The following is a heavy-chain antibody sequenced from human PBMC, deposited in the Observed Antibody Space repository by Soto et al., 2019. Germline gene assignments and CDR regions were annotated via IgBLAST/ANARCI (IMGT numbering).Heavy chain of an antibody. V-gene: IGHV4-39*01. D-gene: IGHD3-9*01. Sequence: SETLSLTCTVSGGSIRSRSYYWGWIRQPPGKGLEWIGSIHYSGSTYYNPSLNSRITISVDTSRDQFSLRLNSVTAADAAVYYCARHVKYHILTVFDFWGQGTLVTVS. J-gene: IGHJ4*02. CDR1: GGSIRSRSYY. CDR3: ARHVKYHILTVFDF. CDR2: IHYSGST.